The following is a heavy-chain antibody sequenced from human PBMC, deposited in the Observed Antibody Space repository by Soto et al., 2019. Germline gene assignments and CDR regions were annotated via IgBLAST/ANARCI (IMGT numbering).Heavy chain of an antibody. CDR3: ARDRVGATRDHFDY. CDR1: GFTFSSYS. V-gene: IGHV3-21*01. J-gene: IGHJ4*02. Sequence: GGSLRLSCAASGFTFSSYSMNWVRQAPGKGLEWVSSISSSSSYIYYADSVKGRFTISRDNAKNSLYLQMNSLRAEDTAVYYCARDRVGATRDHFDYWGQGTLVTVSS. D-gene: IGHD1-26*01. CDR2: ISSSSSYI.